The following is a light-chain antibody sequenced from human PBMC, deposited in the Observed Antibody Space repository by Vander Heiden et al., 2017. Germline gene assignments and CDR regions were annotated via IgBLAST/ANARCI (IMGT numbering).Light chain of an antibody. V-gene: IGLV2-23*02. Sequence: QSALPQPASVSGSPGPSITISCTGTSSDIGSYNLVSWFQQHPGKAPKRMISEVNKRPSGVSNRFSGSKSGNVASLTISGLQAEDEADYYCCSFAGRPWVFGGGTKLTVL. J-gene: IGLJ3*02. CDR1: SSDIGSYNL. CDR2: EVN. CDR3: CSFAGRPWV.